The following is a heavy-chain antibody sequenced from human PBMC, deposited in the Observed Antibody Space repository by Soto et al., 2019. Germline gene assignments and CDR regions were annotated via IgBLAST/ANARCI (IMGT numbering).Heavy chain of an antibody. D-gene: IGHD3-10*01. CDR2: YGGRGGSR. J-gene: IGHJ6*03. V-gene: IGHV3-23*01. Sequence: DVQLLESGGGLVQWGGSLRLSCVTSGFTFSTYGMTWVRQAPGKGLEWVSYGGRGGSRYYSESVKGRFTIPRDNSKNTLSLETNSLRAEDTATYYCVKFRGRAYPYYYMDVWGKGTTVTVSS. CDR1: GFTFSTYG. CDR3: VKFRGRAYPYYYMDV.